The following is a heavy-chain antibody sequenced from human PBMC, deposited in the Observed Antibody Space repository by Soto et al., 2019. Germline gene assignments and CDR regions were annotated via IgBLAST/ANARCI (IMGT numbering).Heavy chain of an antibody. D-gene: IGHD6-13*01. Sequence: VGSLRLSCASSVFIFSNHAMSCVRHFSGKGLEWVSGISAGGNLIYYADSVRGRFTMSRDNSKNMLYMQMNSLRAEDTAVYFCAKRQGIGAAAKNFEFWGQGARVSVSS. CDR2: ISAGGNLI. CDR1: VFIFSNHA. V-gene: IGHV3-23*01. J-gene: IGHJ4*02. CDR3: AKRQGIGAAAKNFEF.